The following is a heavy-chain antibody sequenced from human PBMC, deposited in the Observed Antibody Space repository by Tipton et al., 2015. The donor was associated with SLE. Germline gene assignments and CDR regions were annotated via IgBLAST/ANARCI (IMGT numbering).Heavy chain of an antibody. CDR2: IYSSGDR. Sequence: TLSLTCTVSGGSISFDYWSWIRQSAGGGLEWIGRIYSSGDRDYNPSLRSRATMSIDASQNRVSLRLKSVSAADTAVYYCARGSDGEYVRYFDVWGPGTLVTVSS. D-gene: IGHD4-17*01. CDR1: GGSISFDY. J-gene: IGHJ2*01. CDR3: ARGSDGEYVRYFDV. V-gene: IGHV4-4*07.